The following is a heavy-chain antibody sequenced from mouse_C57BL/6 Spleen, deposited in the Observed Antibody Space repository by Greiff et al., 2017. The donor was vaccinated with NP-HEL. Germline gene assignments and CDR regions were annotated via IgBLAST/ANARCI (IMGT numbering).Heavy chain of an antibody. CDR1: GYTFTSYW. CDR3: AKEGYYYGPYYYAMDY. J-gene: IGHJ4*01. Sequence: QVQLQQPGAELVKPGASVKMSCKASGYTFTSYWITWVKQRPGQGLEWIGDIYPGSGSTNYNEKFKSKATLTVDTSSSTAYMQLSSLTSEDSAVYYCAKEGYYYGPYYYAMDYWGQGTSVTVSS. CDR2: IYPGSGST. D-gene: IGHD1-1*01. V-gene: IGHV1-55*01.